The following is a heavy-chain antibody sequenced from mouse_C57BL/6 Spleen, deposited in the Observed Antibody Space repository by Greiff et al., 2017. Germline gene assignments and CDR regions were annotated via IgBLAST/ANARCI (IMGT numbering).Heavy chain of an antibody. CDR3: ARGPYYYGSSYGYFDV. J-gene: IGHJ1*03. D-gene: IGHD1-1*01. CDR2: ISSGSSTI. Sequence: EVMLVESGGGLVKPGGSLKLSCAASGFTFSDYGMHWVRQAPEKGREWVAYISSGSSTIYYADTVKGRLNISRDNAKNTLFLQMTSLRSEDTAMYYCARGPYYYGSSYGYFDVWGTGTTVTVSS. V-gene: IGHV5-17*01. CDR1: GFTFSDYG.